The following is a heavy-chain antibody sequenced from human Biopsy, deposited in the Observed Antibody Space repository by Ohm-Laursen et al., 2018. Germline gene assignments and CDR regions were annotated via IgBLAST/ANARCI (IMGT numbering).Heavy chain of an antibody. V-gene: IGHV3-72*01. CDR3: ARVPLDRAPIKDGMDV. Sequence: GSLRLSCAAPGFTFSDHYMDWVRQAPGKGLEWVGRIRNKANSYSVQYAASVKGRFTLSRDDSKNSVYLQMNSLKTEDTAVYYCARVPLDRAPIKDGMDVWGQGTTVTVSS. D-gene: IGHD2-21*01. CDR1: GFTFSDHY. J-gene: IGHJ6*02. CDR2: IRNKANSYSV.